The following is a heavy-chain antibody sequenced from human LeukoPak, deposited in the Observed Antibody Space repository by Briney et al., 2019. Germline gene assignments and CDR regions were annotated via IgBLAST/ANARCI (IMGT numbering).Heavy chain of an antibody. Sequence: GGSLRLSCAASGFTFSNFAMHWVRQAPGKGLKWVSVISYDGSYKYYADSVKGRFTISRDDSKNTLYLQMNSLRAEDTAVYYCAKAASKRTDYGDYAFYYYMDVWGKGTTVTISS. D-gene: IGHD4-17*01. J-gene: IGHJ6*03. CDR3: AKAASKRTDYGDYAFYYYMDV. CDR2: ISYDGSYK. V-gene: IGHV3-30*04. CDR1: GFTFSNFA.